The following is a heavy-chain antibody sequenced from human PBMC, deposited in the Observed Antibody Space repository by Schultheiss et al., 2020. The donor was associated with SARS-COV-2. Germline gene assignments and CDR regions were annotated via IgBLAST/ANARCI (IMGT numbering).Heavy chain of an antibody. CDR3: ARDRSSGSLDY. CDR1: GFTFSSYA. CDR2: ISYDGSNK. J-gene: IGHJ4*02. V-gene: IGHV3-30*07. D-gene: IGHD1-26*01. Sequence: GESLKISCAASGFTFSSYAMHWVRQAPGKGLEWVAVISYDGSNKYYADSVKGRFTISRDNSKNTLYLQMNSLRAEDTAVYYCARDRSSGSLDYWGQGTLVTVSS.